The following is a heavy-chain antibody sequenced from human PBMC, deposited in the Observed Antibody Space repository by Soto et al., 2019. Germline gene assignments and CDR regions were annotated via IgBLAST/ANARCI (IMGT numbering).Heavy chain of an antibody. CDR2: ISWNSGSI. V-gene: IGHV3-9*01. J-gene: IGHJ4*02. CDR3: AKGKYSSSWPPFDY. Sequence: EVQLVESAGGLVQPGRSLRLSCAASGFTFDDYAMHWVRQAPGKGLEWVSGISWNSGSIGYADSVKGRFTISRGNAKNSLYLQMNSLRAEDTALYYCAKGKYSSSWPPFDYWGQGTLVTVSS. CDR1: GFTFDDYA. D-gene: IGHD6-13*01.